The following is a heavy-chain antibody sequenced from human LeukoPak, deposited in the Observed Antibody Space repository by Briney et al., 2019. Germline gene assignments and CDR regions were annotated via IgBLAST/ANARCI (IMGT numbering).Heavy chain of an antibody. D-gene: IGHD3-9*01. CDR1: GYTFTSYA. J-gene: IGHJ4*02. V-gene: IGHV7-4-1*02. CDR3: ARVGILTGYYDFDY. CDR2: INTNTGNP. Sequence: GASVKVSCKASGYTFTSYAMNWVRQAPGQGLEWMGWINTNTGNPTYAQGFTGRFVFSLDTSVSTAYLQISGLKAEDTAVYYCARVGILTGYYDFDYWGQGTLVTVSS.